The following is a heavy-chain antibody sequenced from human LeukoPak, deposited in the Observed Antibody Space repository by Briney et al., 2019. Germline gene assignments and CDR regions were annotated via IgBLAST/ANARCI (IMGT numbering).Heavy chain of an antibody. D-gene: IGHD3-3*01. J-gene: IGHJ4*02. Sequence: GGSLRLSCAASGFTFSSYEMNWVRQAPGKGLEWVSYISSSGSTIYYADSVKGRFTISRDNAKNSLYLQMNSLRAVDTAVYYCASIDFWSGYPLDYWGQGTLVTVSS. CDR1: GFTFSSYE. V-gene: IGHV3-48*03. CDR2: ISSSGSTI. CDR3: ASIDFWSGYPLDY.